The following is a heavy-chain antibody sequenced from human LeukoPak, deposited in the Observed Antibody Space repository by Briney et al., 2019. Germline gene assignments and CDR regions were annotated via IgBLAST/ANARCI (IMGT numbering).Heavy chain of an antibody. Sequence: GGSLRLSCAASGFTFSSYGMHWVRQAPGKGLEWVAVISYDGSNKYYADSVKGRFTISRDNSKNTLYLQMNSLRAEDTAVYYCAISGYSSSWYYYYYYGMDVWGQGTTVAVSS. CDR3: AISGYSSSWYYYYYYGMDV. V-gene: IGHV3-30*03. J-gene: IGHJ6*02. D-gene: IGHD6-13*01. CDR2: ISYDGSNK. CDR1: GFTFSSYG.